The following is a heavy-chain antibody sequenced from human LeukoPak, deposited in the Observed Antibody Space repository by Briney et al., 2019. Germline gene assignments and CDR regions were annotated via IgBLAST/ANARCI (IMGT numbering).Heavy chain of an antibody. Sequence: PGGSLRLSCAASGFTFSIYWMTWVRQAPGKGLEWVANIKQDGSEKYYVDSVKGRFTISRDNARNSLYLQMNSLRAEDTAVYYCARGSTVLSWGQGTMVTVSS. CDR1: GFTFSIYW. CDR3: ARGSTVLS. V-gene: IGHV3-7*01. J-gene: IGHJ3*01. D-gene: IGHD3-10*01. CDR2: IKQDGSEK.